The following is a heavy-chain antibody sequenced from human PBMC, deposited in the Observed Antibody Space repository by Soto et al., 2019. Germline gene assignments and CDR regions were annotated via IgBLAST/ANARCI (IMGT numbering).Heavy chain of an antibody. CDR2: IKSITDGGTT. Sequence: PGGSLRLSCAASGITFSNSWMTWFRQAPWKGLEWVGRIKSITDGGTTDYAAPVKGRFTISRDDSKDTLYLQMNNLRTEDTAVYHCTTDSADIVVVPATFGMDVWGQGTTVTVSS. V-gene: IGHV3-15*01. D-gene: IGHD2-2*01. J-gene: IGHJ6*02. CDR3: TTDSADIVVVPATFGMDV. CDR1: GITFSNSW.